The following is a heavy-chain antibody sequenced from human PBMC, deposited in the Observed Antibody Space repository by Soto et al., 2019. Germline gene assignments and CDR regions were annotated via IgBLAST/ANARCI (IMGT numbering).Heavy chain of an antibody. CDR2: ITDSGST. Sequence: TLSLTCTVSGGSISSGRYYWSWIRQHPGKGLEWMGYITDSGSTYNKPSLRGRVTMSVDTTENQFSLNLNSVTSADTAVYHCARGSGGNWYFDLWGRGTLVTVS. CDR1: GGSISSGRYY. V-gene: IGHV4-31*03. J-gene: IGHJ2*01. CDR3: ARGSGGNWYFDL.